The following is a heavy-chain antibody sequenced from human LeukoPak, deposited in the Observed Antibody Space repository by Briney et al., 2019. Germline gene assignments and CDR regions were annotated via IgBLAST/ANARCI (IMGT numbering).Heavy chain of an antibody. CDR3: AGRSAVTYD. V-gene: IGHV4-61*08. CDR2: VSYTGST. D-gene: IGHD4-17*01. CDR1: DSSVSSGGYY. Sequence: SETLSLTCTVSDSSVSSGGYYWTWIRQSPGTGLEWIGFVSYTGSTTYNPSLKSRVTISIDTSKNQFSLKLTSVTVADTAVYYCAGRSAVTYDWGQGTLVTVS. J-gene: IGHJ4*02.